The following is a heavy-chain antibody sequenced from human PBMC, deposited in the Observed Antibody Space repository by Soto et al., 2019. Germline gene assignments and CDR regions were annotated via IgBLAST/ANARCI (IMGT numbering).Heavy chain of an antibody. V-gene: IGHV3-23*01. CDR1: GFTFSSYA. CDR3: AKGGGSTPYYYYGMDV. D-gene: IGHD5-12*01. J-gene: IGHJ6*02. Sequence: GGSLRLSCAASGFTFSSYAMSWVRQAPGKGLEWVSAISGSGGSTYYADSVKGRFTISRDNSKNTLYLQMNSLRAEDTAVYYCAKGGGSTPYYYYGMDVWGQGTTVTVSS. CDR2: ISGSGGST.